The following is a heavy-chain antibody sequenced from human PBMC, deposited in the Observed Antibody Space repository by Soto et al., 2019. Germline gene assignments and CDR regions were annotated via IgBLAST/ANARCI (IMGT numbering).Heavy chain of an antibody. V-gene: IGHV3-30*18. CDR2: ISYDGSNK. CDR1: GFTFSSYG. D-gene: IGHD3-3*01. Sequence: GGSLRLSCAASGFTFSSYGMHWVRQAPGKGLEWVAVISYDGSNKYYADSVKGRFTISRDNSKNTLYLQMNSLRAEDTAVYYCANNPAVGDDFWSGNYYYGMDVWGQGTTVTVSS. CDR3: ANNPAVGDDFWSGNYYYGMDV. J-gene: IGHJ6*02.